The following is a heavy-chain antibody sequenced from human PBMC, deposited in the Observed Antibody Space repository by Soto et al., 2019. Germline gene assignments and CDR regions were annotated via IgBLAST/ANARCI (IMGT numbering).Heavy chain of an antibody. CDR1: GVSITTNGYS. J-gene: IGHJ4*02. V-gene: IGHV4-30-2*01. CDR3: DTYTAFPKYHFDH. D-gene: IGHD3-16*01. CDR2: IYPSGTI. Sequence: PSETLSLTCAFSGVSITTNGYSCSWIRQPPGKGLEWIGYIYPSGTIFYNPSLNSRVTISADTSNNQFSLKLTSVTAADTAIYFCDTYTAFPKYHFDHGGRGPMXT.